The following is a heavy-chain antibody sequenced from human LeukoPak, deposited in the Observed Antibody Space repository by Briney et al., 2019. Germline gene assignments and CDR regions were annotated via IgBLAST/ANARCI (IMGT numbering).Heavy chain of an antibody. CDR2: IYYSGST. Sequence: SETLSLTCTVSGGSISSYYWSWIRQPPGKGLEWIGYIYYSGSTYYNPSLKSRVTISVDTSKNQFSLKLSSVTAADTAVYYCARVDTAMVGGFDYWGQGTLVTVSS. D-gene: IGHD5-18*01. CDR3: ARVDTAMVGGFDY. J-gene: IGHJ4*02. V-gene: IGHV4-59*06. CDR1: GGSISSYY.